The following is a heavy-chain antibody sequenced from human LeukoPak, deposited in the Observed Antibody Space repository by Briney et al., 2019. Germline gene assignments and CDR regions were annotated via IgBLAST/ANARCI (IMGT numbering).Heavy chain of an antibody. V-gene: IGHV3-30*03. CDR2: ISYDGSNK. D-gene: IGHD3-10*01. J-gene: IGHJ4*02. CDR3: ASTDRLLWFGELFV. Sequence: GGSLRLSCAASEFTFSSYSMNWVRQAPGKGLEWVAVISYDGSNKYYADSVKGRFTISRDNSKNTLYLQMNSLRAEDTAVYYCASTDRLLWFGELFVWGQGTLVTVSS. CDR1: EFTFSSYS.